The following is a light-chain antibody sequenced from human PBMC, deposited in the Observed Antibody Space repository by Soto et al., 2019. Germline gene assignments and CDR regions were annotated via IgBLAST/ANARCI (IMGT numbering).Light chain of an antibody. J-gene: IGKJ4*01. Sequence: DVQMTQSPSSLSAFVGDRVTITCRASQGIAPYLAWFQQKPGQVPKLLIYATSTLQSWVPSRFSGSGSGTDFTLTINSLQPEDVGTYFCQKYNSAPLTFGGGTTVEIK. CDR1: QGIAPY. CDR3: QKYNSAPLT. CDR2: ATS. V-gene: IGKV1-27*01.